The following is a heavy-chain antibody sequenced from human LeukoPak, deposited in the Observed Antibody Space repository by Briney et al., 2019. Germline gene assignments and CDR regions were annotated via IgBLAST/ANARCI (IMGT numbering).Heavy chain of an antibody. V-gene: IGHV3-73*01. CDR3: TRVVPAVSGMDV. CDR2: IRSKAYSYAA. Sequence: GGSLRLSCAASGFTLSDSTLHWVRQASGQGLEWVGRIRSKAYSYAAAYAASVKGRFTISRDDSKNTAFLQMNSLNTEDTAVYYCTRVVPAVSGMDVWGQGTTVTVSS. CDR1: GFTLSDST. D-gene: IGHD2-2*01. J-gene: IGHJ6*02.